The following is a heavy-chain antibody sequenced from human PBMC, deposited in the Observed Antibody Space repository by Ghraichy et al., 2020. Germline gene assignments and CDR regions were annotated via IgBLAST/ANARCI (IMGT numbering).Heavy chain of an antibody. CDR2: ISSNGGST. J-gene: IGHJ5*02. CDR3: VRRVIKGMWWFDP. Sequence: GGSLRLSCSASGFTFSSYAMHWVRQAPGKGLEYVSAISSNGGSTYYADSVKGRFTISRDNSKNTLYLQMSSLRAEDTAVYYCVRRVIKGMWWFDPWGQGTLVTVSS. D-gene: IGHD3-10*01. V-gene: IGHV3-64D*06. CDR1: GFTFSSYA.